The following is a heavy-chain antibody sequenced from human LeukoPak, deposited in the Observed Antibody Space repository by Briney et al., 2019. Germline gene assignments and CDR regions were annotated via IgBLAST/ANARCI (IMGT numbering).Heavy chain of an antibody. D-gene: IGHD3-16*01. V-gene: IGHV3-48*03. Sequence: GGSLRLSCAASGFTFSGYDMNWVRQAPGKGLEWVSYISSSASTIYSADSVKGRFTISRNHAKNSLYLEMNSLRAEDTAVYYCARALGYYGSVSYGYWGQGTLVTVS. CDR1: GFTFSGYD. CDR3: ARALGYYGSVSYGY. CDR2: ISSSASTI. J-gene: IGHJ4*02.